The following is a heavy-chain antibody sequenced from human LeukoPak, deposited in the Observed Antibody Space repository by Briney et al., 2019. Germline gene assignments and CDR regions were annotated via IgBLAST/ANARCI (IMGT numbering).Heavy chain of an antibody. CDR2: INPNSGGT. D-gene: IGHD3-10*01. Sequence: HEASVKVSCKASGYTFTDYYMHWVRQAPGQGLEWMGWINPNSGGTNYAQKFQGRVTMTRDTSISTAYMELSRLRSDDTAVYYCARVTFGVSPRFDYWGQGTLVTVSS. V-gene: IGHV1-2*02. CDR1: GYTFTDYY. J-gene: IGHJ4*02. CDR3: ARVTFGVSPRFDY.